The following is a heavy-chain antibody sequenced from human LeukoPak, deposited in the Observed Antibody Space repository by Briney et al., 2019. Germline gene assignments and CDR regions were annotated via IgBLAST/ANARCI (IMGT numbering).Heavy chain of an antibody. J-gene: IGHJ4*02. CDR3: ARGPPGYRVGDY. V-gene: IGHV3-74*01. Sequence: GGSLRLSCATSGFTFNNYWVHWVRQAPGKGLVWVSDINTDGTTIDYADSVRGRFTISRDNAKSTVFLQMNSLRVEDTAFYYCARGPPGYRVGDYWGPGTLVTVSS. CDR1: GFTFNNYW. D-gene: IGHD2-2*03. CDR2: INTDGTTI.